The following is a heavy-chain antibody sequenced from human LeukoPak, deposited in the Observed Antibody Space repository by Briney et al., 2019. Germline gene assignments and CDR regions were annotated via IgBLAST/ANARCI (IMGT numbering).Heavy chain of an antibody. J-gene: IGHJ3*02. CDR2: ISISSSTI. D-gene: IGHD3-10*01. CDR1: GFTFSSYS. V-gene: IGHV3-48*01. Sequence: GGSLRLSCAASGFTFSSYSMNWVRQAPGKGLEWVSYISISSSTIYYADSVRGGFTISRDNTKNSLYLKMNSLRAEETAAYYYGRGTRGITTPFDIWGQGTMVTVSS. CDR3: GRGTRGITTPFDI.